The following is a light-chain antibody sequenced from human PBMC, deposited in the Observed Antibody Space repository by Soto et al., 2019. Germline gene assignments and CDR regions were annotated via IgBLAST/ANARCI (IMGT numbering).Light chain of an antibody. CDR1: QSVSSY. V-gene: IGKV3-11*01. J-gene: IGKJ5*01. Sequence: EIVLTQSPATLSLSPGERATLSCRASQSVSSYLAWYQQKPGQAPSLLIYDASNRATGIPARFSGSGSGTDFTLPISSLEPEDFAVYYCQQRSNWPLITFGQGTRLEIK. CDR2: DAS. CDR3: QQRSNWPLIT.